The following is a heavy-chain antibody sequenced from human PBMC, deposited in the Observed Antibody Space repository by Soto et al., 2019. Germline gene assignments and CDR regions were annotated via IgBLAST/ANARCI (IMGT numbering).Heavy chain of an antibody. CDR3: ARSGSVPYYYYGLDV. CDR1: GYTFTSYY. J-gene: IGHJ6*02. Sequence: GASVKVSCKASGYTFTSYYMHWVRQAPGQGLEWMGIINPSGGSTSYAQKFQGRVTMTRDTSTSTVYMELSSLRSEDTAVYYCARSGSVPYYYYGLDVWGQGTTVTVS. V-gene: IGHV1-46*01. D-gene: IGHD1-26*01. CDR2: INPSGGST.